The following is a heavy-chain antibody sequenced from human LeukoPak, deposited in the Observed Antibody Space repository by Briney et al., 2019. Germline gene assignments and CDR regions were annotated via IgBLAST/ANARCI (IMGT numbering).Heavy chain of an antibody. V-gene: IGHV4-34*01. CDR3: ARGRYRQKSRVFDY. CDR1: GFTFSSYG. J-gene: IGHJ4*02. Sequence: PGGSLRLSCAASGFTFSSYGMHWIRQPPGKGLEWIGEINHSGSTNYNPSLKSRVTISVDTSKNQSSLKLSSVTAADTAVYYCARGRYRQKSRVFDYWGQGTLVTVSS. CDR2: INHSGST. D-gene: IGHD4-11*01.